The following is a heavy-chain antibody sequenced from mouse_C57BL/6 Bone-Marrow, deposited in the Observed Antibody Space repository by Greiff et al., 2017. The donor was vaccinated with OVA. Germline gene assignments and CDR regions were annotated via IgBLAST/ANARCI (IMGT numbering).Heavy chain of an antibody. CDR3: TVYGSSLNFDY. J-gene: IGHJ2*01. CDR1: GFTFSNYW. D-gene: IGHD1-1*01. V-gene: IGHV6-3*01. Sequence: EVQLQESGGGLVQPGGSMKLSCVASGFTFSNYWMNWVRQSPEKGLEWVAQIRLKSDNYATHYAESVKGRFTISRDDSKSSVYLQMNNLRAEDTGIYYCTVYGSSLNFDYWGQGTTLTVSS. CDR2: IRLKSDNYAT.